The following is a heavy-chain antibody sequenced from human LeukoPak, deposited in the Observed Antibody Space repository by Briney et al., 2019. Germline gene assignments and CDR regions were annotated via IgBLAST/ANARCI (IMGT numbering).Heavy chain of an antibody. CDR3: AKDGWEYDILTGYFDY. J-gene: IGHJ4*02. CDR1: GFTFSSYG. V-gene: IGHV3-30*18. Sequence: GGSLRLSCAASGFTFSSYGMHWVRQAPGKGLEWVAVISYDGSNKYYADSVKGRFTICRDNSKNTLYLQMNSLRAEDTAVYYCAKDGWEYDILTGYFDYWGQGTLVTVSS. CDR2: ISYDGSNK. D-gene: IGHD3-9*01.